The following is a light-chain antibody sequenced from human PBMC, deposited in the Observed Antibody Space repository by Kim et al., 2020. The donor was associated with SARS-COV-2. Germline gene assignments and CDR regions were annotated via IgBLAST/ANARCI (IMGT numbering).Light chain of an antibody. J-gene: IGLJ2*01. V-gene: IGLV3-1*01. CDR1: NLGDRY. CDR3: KAWDNYKMI. CDR2: QDN. Sequence: SYELTQPPSVSVSPGQTASITCSGDNLGDRYTCWYQQRPGQSPILVIYQDNKRPSGVPVRFAGFNSGNTATLTISGTQSMDEADYYCKAWDNYKMIFGGG.